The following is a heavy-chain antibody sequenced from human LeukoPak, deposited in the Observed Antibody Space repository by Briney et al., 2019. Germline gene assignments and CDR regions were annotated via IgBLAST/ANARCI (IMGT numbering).Heavy chain of an antibody. CDR1: GFTFSSYA. Sequence: GGSLRLSCSASGFTFSSYAMHWVRQAPGKGLEYVSAISSNGGGTYYADSVEGRFTISRDNSKNTLYLQMSSLRAEDTAVYYCVMYSSSWDAFDIWGQGTMVTVSS. D-gene: IGHD6-13*01. J-gene: IGHJ3*02. CDR3: VMYSSSWDAFDI. V-gene: IGHV3-64D*06. CDR2: ISSNGGGT.